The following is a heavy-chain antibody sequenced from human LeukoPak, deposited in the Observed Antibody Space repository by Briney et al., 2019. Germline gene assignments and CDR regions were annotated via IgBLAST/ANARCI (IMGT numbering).Heavy chain of an antibody. CDR3: ARDLPLYGSGSYYSDNWFDP. D-gene: IGHD3-10*01. CDR1: GYTFTSYG. Sequence: ASAKVSCKASGYTFTSYGISWVRQAPGQGLEWMGWISAYNGNTNYAQKLQGRVTMTTDTSTSTAYMELRSLRSDDTAVYYCARDLPLYGSGSYYSDNWFDPWGQGTLVTVSS. V-gene: IGHV1-18*01. J-gene: IGHJ5*02. CDR2: ISAYNGNT.